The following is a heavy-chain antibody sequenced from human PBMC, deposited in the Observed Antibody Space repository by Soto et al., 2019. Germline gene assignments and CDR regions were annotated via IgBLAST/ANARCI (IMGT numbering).Heavy chain of an antibody. CDR1: GFTFSDYY. Sequence: QVQLVESGGGLVKPGGSLRLSCAASGFTFSDYYMSWSRQAPWKGLEWVSYINSSSSYPNYSDSVKGRFPISSDNAKNSSSLQRKSLMPEDTAVYYCARIVTAVGGQRYFDLWGRGTLVTVSS. D-gene: IGHD6-19*01. J-gene: IGHJ2*01. V-gene: IGHV3-11*05. CDR3: ARIVTAVGGQRYFDL. CDR2: INSSSSYP.